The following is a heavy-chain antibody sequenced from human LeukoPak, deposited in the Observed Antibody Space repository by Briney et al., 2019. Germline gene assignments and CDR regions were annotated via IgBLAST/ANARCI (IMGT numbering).Heavy chain of an antibody. CDR1: GFTFSSYS. J-gene: IGHJ5*02. Sequence: GGSLRLSCAASGFTFSSYSMNWVRQAPGKGLEWVSSISSSSSYIYYADSVKGRFTISRDNAKNSLYLQMNSLRAEDTAVYYCARLRFLEWLNWFDPWGQGTLVTVSS. V-gene: IGHV3-21*01. CDR2: ISSSSSYI. CDR3: ARLRFLEWLNWFDP. D-gene: IGHD3-3*01.